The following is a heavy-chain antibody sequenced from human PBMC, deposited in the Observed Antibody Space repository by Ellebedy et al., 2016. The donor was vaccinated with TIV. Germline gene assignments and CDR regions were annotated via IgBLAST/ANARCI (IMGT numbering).Heavy chain of an antibody. CDR1: GGSISNYY. CDR2: IYSSGNT. CDR3: ARGKGSGWDWYFDL. D-gene: IGHD6-19*01. J-gene: IGHJ2*01. V-gene: IGHV4-4*07. Sequence: MPSETLSLTCTVSGGSISNYYWSRIRQPAGKGLEWIGRIYSSGNTNYNPSLKSRVTMSVDTSKNQFSLKLSSVTAADTAVYYCARGKGSGWDWYFDLWGRGTLVTVSS.